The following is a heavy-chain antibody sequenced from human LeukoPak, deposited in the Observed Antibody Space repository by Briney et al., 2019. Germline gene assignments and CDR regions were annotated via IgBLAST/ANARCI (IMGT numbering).Heavy chain of an antibody. J-gene: IGHJ4*02. D-gene: IGHD3-10*01. V-gene: IGHV3-20*04. Sequence: RSGGSLRLSCAASGFTFDDYGMSWVRHAPGKGLEWVSGINWNGGSTGYADSVKGRFTISRDNAKNSLYLQMNSLRAEDTAVYYCARDGSGRVPEMSAPDYWGQGTLVTVSS. CDR1: GFTFDDYG. CDR3: ARDGSGRVPEMSAPDY. CDR2: INWNGGST.